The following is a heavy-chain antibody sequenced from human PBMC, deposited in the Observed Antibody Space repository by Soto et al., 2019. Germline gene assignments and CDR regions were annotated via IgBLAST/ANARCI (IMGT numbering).Heavy chain of an antibody. J-gene: IGHJ5*02. CDR1: GYTFTSYD. V-gene: IGHV1-8*01. CDR2: MNPNSGNT. CDR3: ARGLIYSSSWSRWFDP. D-gene: IGHD6-13*01. Sequence: ASVKVSCKASGYTFTSYDINWVRQATGQGLEWMGWMNPNSGNTGYAQKFQGRVTMTRNTSISTAYMELSSLRSEDTAVYYCARGLIYSSSWSRWFDPWGQGTLVTVSS.